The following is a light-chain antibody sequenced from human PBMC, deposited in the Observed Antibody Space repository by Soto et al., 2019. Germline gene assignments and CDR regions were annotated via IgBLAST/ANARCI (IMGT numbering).Light chain of an antibody. CDR1: QGISSH. V-gene: IGKV1-9*01. J-gene: IGKJ1*01. CDR3: QQYNSYS. CDR2: AAP. Sequence: DIQLTQSPSFLSASVGDRVAVTCRASQGISSHLAWYQQKPGKAPKVLIYAAPSLQSGVPSRFSGSGSGTEFTLTISSLQPDDFATYYCQQYNSYSFGQGTKVDIK.